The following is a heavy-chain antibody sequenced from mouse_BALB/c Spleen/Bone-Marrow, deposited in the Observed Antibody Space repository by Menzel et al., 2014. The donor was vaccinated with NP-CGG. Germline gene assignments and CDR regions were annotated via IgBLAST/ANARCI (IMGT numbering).Heavy chain of an antibody. CDR2: ISSGGNYT. D-gene: IGHD4-1*01. CDR3: ASTGYFFDY. CDR1: GFTLSSYA. V-gene: IGHV5-9-3*01. Sequence: EVQGVESGGGLVKPGGSLKLSCAASGFTLSSYAMSWVRQTPEKRLEWVATISSGGNYTYYPDSVKGRFTISRDNAKNTLYLQMSSLRSEDTAMYYCASTGYFFDYWGQGTTLTVSS. J-gene: IGHJ2*01.